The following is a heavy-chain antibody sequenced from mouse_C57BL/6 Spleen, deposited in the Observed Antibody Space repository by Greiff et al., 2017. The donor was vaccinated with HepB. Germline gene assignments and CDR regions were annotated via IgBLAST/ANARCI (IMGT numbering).Heavy chain of an antibody. CDR1: GYTFTSYW. J-gene: IGHJ2*01. CDR2: IHPNSGST. V-gene: IGHV1-64*01. Sequence: QVQLQQPGAELVKPGASVKLSCKASGYTFTSYWMHWVKQRPGQGLEWIGMIHPNSGSTNYNEKFKSKATLTVDKSSSTAYMQLSSLTSEDSAVYYCARSSLRYDGFFDYWGQGTTLTVSS. CDR3: ARSSLRYDGFFDY. D-gene: IGHD1-2*01.